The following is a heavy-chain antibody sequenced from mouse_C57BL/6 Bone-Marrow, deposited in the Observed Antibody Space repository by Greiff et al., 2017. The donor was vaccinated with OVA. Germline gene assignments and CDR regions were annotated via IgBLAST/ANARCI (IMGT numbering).Heavy chain of an antibody. CDR3: ARDYFPWYFDV. J-gene: IGHJ1*03. CDR1: GFTFSDYG. Sequence: EVKLVESGGGLVKPGGSLKLSCAASGFTFSDYGMHWVRQAPEKGLEWVAYISSGSSTIYYADTVKGRFTISRDNAKNTLFLQMTSLRSEDTAMYYCARDYFPWYFDVWGTGTTVTVSS. D-gene: IGHD1-1*02. CDR2: ISSGSSTI. V-gene: IGHV5-17*01.